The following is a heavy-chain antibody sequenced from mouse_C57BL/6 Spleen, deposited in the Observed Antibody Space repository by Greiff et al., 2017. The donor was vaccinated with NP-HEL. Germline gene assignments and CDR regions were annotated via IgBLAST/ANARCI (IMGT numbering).Heavy chain of an antibody. V-gene: IGHV1-69*01. CDR1: GYTFTSYW. CDR3: ARRTTVIATRAMDY. CDR2: IDPSDSYT. J-gene: IGHJ4*01. D-gene: IGHD1-1*01. Sequence: QVQLQQPGAELVMPGASVKLSCKASGYTFTSYWMHWVKQRPGQGLEWIGEIDPSDSYTNYNQKFKGKSTLTVDKSSSTAYMQLSSLTSEDSAVYYCARRTTVIATRAMDYWGQGTSVTVSS.